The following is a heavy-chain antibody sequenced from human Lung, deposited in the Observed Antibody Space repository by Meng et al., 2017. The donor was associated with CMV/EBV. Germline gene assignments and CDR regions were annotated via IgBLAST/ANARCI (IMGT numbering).Heavy chain of an antibody. CDR3: ARDNDWGPAY. CDR1: GYTFTDHY. V-gene: IGHV1-2*02. D-gene: IGHD3-9*01. J-gene: IGHJ4*01. CDR2: IYPNSGGT. Sequence: SVXVSCKASGYTFTDHYFHWVRQAPGQGLEWMGWIYPNSGGTHYAQKFQGRLIVTTDTSISTGYMELSSLGSDDTAVYYCARDNDWGPAYWGTGTRVTVAS.